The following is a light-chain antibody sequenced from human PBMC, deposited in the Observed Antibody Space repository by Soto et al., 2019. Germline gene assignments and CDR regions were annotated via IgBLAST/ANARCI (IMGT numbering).Light chain of an antibody. CDR3: QQSYITPQT. CDR2: VAS. J-gene: IGKJ1*01. V-gene: IGKV1-39*01. Sequence: DIQMTQSPSSLSASVGDRVTITCRASQSISSYLNWYQQKPGKAPNLLIYVASNLQGGVPARFSGRGSGTEVTRTRSSRQPEDRATCNWQQSYITPQTFGQGTKVEIK. CDR1: QSISSY.